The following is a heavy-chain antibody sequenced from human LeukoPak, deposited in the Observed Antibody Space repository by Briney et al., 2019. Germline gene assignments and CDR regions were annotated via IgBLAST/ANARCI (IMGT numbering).Heavy chain of an antibody. J-gene: IGHJ4*02. CDR1: GFAFSSYW. V-gene: IGHV3-74*01. D-gene: IGHD3-10*01. CDR2: INPGGSST. CDR3: AKGFNYYASGSHFDS. Sequence: PGGSLRLSCAASGFAFSSYWMHWVRQVPGKGLVWVSRINPGGSSTAYADSVKGRFTISRDNAKNTLYLQMNSLRVEDTAVYFCAKGFNYYASGSHFDSWGQGTLVTVSS.